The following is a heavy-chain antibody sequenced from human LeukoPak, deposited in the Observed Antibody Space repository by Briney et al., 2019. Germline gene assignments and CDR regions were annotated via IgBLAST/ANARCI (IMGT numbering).Heavy chain of an antibody. D-gene: IGHD6-19*01. CDR3: ARLMLGSGWYAAY. CDR1: GGFISSSSYY. Sequence: SETLSLTCTVSGGFISSSSYYWGWIRQPPGKGLEWIGSIYYSGSTYYNPSLKSRVTISVDTSKNQFSLKLSSVTAADTAVYYCARLMLGSGWYAAYWGQGTLVTVSS. J-gene: IGHJ4*02. CDR2: IYYSGST. V-gene: IGHV4-39*01.